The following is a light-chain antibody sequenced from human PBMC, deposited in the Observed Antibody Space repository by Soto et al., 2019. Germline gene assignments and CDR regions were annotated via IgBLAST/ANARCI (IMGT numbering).Light chain of an antibody. CDR3: QQGGNWPLT. CDR1: QSVSSY. Sequence: EIVFTQTPATLSLSPGERANLYFSASQSVSSYLAWYQQKRGQAPRLLIYDASSRASGIPARFSGSGSGTDFTLTISSLEPEDFAVYYCQQGGNWPLTFGQGTRLEIK. V-gene: IGKV3-11*01. J-gene: IGKJ5*01. CDR2: DAS.